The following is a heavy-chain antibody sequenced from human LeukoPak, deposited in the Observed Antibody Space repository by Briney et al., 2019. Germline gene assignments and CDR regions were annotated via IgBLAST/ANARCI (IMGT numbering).Heavy chain of an antibody. V-gene: IGHV3-30*03. CDR3: ATGPFDY. D-gene: IGHD1-1*01. CDR2: ISVDESQQ. Sequence: GESLRLSCGASGFTFNRCAMHWVRQALGKGLEWVAVISVDESQQFYADSAKGRFTISRDNSKNTLYLQMNSLRAEDSAVYYCATGPFDYWGQGTLVTVSS. J-gene: IGHJ4*02. CDR1: GFTFNRCA.